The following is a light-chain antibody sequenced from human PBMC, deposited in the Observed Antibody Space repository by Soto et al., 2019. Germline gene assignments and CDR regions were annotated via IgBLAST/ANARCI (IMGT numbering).Light chain of an antibody. CDR1: LTISNNF. V-gene: IGKV3-20*01. CDR2: GAS. CDR3: QQYAGPPTT. J-gene: IGKJ5*01. Sequence: EIVLTQSPGTLSLSPGEGATLSCRASLTISNNFIAWYQQRAGQAPRLVIYGASTRATGIPDRFSASGSGTDFTLTISRLEPEDFAVYFCQQYAGPPTTFGQGTRLEIK.